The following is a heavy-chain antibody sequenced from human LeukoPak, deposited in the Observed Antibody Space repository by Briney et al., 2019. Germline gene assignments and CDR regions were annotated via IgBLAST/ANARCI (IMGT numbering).Heavy chain of an antibody. J-gene: IGHJ4*02. Sequence: SETLSLTCTVSGGSISSYYWSWIRQPPGKGLEWIGYIYYSGSTNYNPSLKSRVTIPVDTSKNQFSLKLSSVTAADTAVYYCARERVPQSSGWSALFDYWGQGTLVTVSS. CDR2: IYYSGST. V-gene: IGHV4-59*01. CDR3: ARERVPQSSGWSALFDY. CDR1: GGSISSYY. D-gene: IGHD6-19*01.